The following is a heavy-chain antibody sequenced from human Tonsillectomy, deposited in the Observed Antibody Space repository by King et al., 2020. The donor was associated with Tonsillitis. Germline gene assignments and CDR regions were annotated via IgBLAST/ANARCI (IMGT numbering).Heavy chain of an antibody. V-gene: IGHV4-38-2*02. CDR1: GYSTNSSYY. CDR2: MSHSGTT. Sequence: QLQESGPGLVKPSETLSLTCTFSGYSTNSSYYWGWIRQPPGKGLEWIGSMSHSGTTYYKPSLESRVTMSVDTSKNQFSLRLRSVTAADTAVYFCARAIGLTIFGVGDRRILFFYYWGQGTLVT. D-gene: IGHD3-3*01. J-gene: IGHJ4*02. CDR3: ARAIGLTIFGVGDRRILFFYY.